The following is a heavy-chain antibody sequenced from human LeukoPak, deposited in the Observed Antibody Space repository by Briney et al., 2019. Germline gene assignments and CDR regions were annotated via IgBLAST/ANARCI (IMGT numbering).Heavy chain of an antibody. D-gene: IGHD3-10*01. CDR3: ARDPLAGWFYYGMDV. Sequence: SETLSLTCTVSGCSISGGGYYWSWIRQHPGKGLEWIGYIYYSGSTYYNPSLKSRVTISVDTSKNQFSLKLSSVTAADTAVYYCARDPLAGWFYYGMDVWGQGTTVTVSS. CDR1: GCSISGGGYY. CDR2: IYYSGST. J-gene: IGHJ6*02. V-gene: IGHV4-31*03.